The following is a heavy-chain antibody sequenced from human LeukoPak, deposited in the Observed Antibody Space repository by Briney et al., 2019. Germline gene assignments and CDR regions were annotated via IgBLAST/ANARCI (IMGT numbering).Heavy chain of an antibody. CDR1: GGSISSYY. V-gene: IGHV4-59*12. J-gene: IGHJ4*02. Sequence: SETLSLTCTVSGGSISSYYWSWIRQPPGKGLEWIGYIYYSGSTSYNPSLKSRLTVSVDTSKNQFSLKLSSVTAADTAVYYCARDRAYGSHYFDYWGQGTLVTVSS. D-gene: IGHD4-17*01. CDR3: ARDRAYGSHYFDY. CDR2: IYYSGST.